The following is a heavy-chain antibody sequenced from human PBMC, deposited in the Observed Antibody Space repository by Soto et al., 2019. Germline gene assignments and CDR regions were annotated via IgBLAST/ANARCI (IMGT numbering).Heavy chain of an antibody. CDR1: GYTFTSYY. V-gene: IGHV1-46*01. D-gene: IGHD1-26*01. J-gene: IGHJ6*02. CDR3: ARGGIGSYYNYYYYGMDV. CDR2: INPSGGST. Sequence: QVQLVQSGAEVKKPGASVKVSCKASGYTFTSYYMHWVRQAAGQGLEWMGIINPSGGSTSYAQKFQCRVTMTRDTSTITVYMELSSLRSEDTAVYYCARGGIGSYYNYYYYGMDVWGQGTTVTVSS.